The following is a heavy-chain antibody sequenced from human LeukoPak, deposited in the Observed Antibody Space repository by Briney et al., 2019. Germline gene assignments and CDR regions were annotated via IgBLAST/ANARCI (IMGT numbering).Heavy chain of an antibody. V-gene: IGHV4-34*01. D-gene: IGHD2-2*01. J-gene: IGHJ6*02. Sequence: PSETLSLTCAVYGGSFSGYYWSWIRQPPGKGLEWIGEINHSGSTNYNPSLKSRVTISVDTSKNQFSLKLSSVTAADTAVYYCVRYCSSTSCYFARDVGMDVWGQGTTVTVSS. CDR2: INHSGST. CDR1: GGSFSGYY. CDR3: VRYCSSTSCYFARDVGMDV.